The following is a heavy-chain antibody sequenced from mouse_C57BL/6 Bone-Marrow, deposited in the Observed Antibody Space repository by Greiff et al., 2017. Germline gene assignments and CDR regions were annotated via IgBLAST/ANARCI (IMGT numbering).Heavy chain of an antibody. V-gene: IGHV5-4*01. CDR3: ARDRAYYYGSSYWYFDV. J-gene: IGHJ1*03. CDR2: ISDGGSYT. Sequence: EVKLVESGGGLVKPGGSLKLSCAASGFTFSSYAMSWVRQTPEKRLEWVATISDGGSYTYYPDNVKGRFTISRDNAKNNLYLQMSQLKSEDTAMYYCARDRAYYYGSSYWYFDVWGTGTTVTVSS. D-gene: IGHD1-1*01. CDR1: GFTFSSYA.